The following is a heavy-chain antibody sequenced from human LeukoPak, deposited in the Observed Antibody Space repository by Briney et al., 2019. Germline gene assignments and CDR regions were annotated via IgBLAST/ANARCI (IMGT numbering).Heavy chain of an antibody. CDR2: ISSSSSYI. V-gene: IGHV3-21*01. Sequence: GGSLRLSCAASGFTFSSYSMNWVRQAPGKGLEWVSSISSSSSYIYYADSVKGRFTISRDNAKNSLYLQMNSLRAEDTAVYYCTVSIVVVPAASPRDYWGQGTLVTVSS. CDR1: GFTFSSYS. J-gene: IGHJ4*02. CDR3: TVSIVVVPAASPRDY. D-gene: IGHD2-2*01.